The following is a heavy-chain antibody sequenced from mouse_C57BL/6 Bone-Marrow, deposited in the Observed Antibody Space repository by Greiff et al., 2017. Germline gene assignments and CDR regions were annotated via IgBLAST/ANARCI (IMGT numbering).Heavy chain of an antibody. CDR3: ARFPLYGYDVGRGYYFDY. CDR1: GYTFTDYN. Sequence: EVQLQQSGPELVKPGASVKIPCKASGYTFTDYNMDWVKQSHGKSLEWIGDINPNNGGTIYNQKFKGKATSTVDMSSSTAYMELRSLLSEDTAVYYCARFPLYGYDVGRGYYFDYWGQGTTLTVSS. D-gene: IGHD2-2*01. V-gene: IGHV1-18*01. CDR2: INPNNGGT. J-gene: IGHJ2*01.